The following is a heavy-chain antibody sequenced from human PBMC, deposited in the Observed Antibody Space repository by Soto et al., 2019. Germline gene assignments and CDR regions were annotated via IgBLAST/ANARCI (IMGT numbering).Heavy chain of an antibody. Sequence: PGGSLRLSCAASGFTFSNYGMHWVRQAPGKGLEWVAVIWYDGSYKYYADSVKGRFTISRDNSRTTLHLQMNSLRAEDTAVYYCAKDEGRYTYGLRDGWGQGTRVTVSS. V-gene: IGHV3-33*06. CDR1: GFTFSNYG. J-gene: IGHJ4*02. CDR2: IWYDGSYK. D-gene: IGHD5-18*01. CDR3: AKDEGRYTYGLRDG.